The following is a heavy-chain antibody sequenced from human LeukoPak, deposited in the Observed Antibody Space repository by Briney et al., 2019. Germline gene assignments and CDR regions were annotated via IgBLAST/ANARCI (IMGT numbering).Heavy chain of an antibody. D-gene: IGHD3-22*01. V-gene: IGHV3-74*01. Sequence: GGSLRLSCAASGFTFSTNWMHWVRQAPGKGLVWVSRINSDGSSTTYADSVKGRFTISRDNAKNTLYLQMNSLRAEDTAVYYCARVTYYDDSTGYRFDHWGQGTLVTVSS. J-gene: IGHJ4*02. CDR1: GFTFSTNW. CDR2: INSDGSST. CDR3: ARVTYYDDSTGYRFDH.